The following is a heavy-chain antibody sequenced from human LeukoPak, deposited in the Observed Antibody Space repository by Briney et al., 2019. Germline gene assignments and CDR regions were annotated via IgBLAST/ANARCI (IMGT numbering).Heavy chain of an antibody. Sequence: ASVKLSCKASGYTFTGYYMHWVRQAPGQGLEWMGWINPNSGGTNYAQKFQGRVTMTRDTSISAAYMELSRLRSDDTAVYYCARGEWELLRVLDYWGQGTLVTVSS. CDR2: INPNSGGT. CDR1: GYTFTGYY. CDR3: ARGEWELLRVLDY. D-gene: IGHD1-26*01. J-gene: IGHJ4*02. V-gene: IGHV1-2*02.